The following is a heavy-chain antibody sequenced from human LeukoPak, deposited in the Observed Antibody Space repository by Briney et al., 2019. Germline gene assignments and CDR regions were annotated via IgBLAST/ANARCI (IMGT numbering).Heavy chain of an antibody. CDR1: GFTFGGYT. Sequence: GGSLRLSCAASGFTFGGYTVSWVRQAPGKGLQWVSTITSGGDYMYYADPVKGRFTISRDDSKNSLYLHMNSLRAEDTAVYYCARVSIFGVVIANDYWGQGTVVTVSS. J-gene: IGHJ4*02. CDR3: ARVSIFGVVIANDY. V-gene: IGHV3-21*01. D-gene: IGHD3-16*02. CDR2: ITSGGDYM.